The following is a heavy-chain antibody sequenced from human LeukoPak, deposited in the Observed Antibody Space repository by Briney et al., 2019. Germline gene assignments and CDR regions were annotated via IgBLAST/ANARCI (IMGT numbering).Heavy chain of an antibody. CDR1: GFTFSSYG. Sequence: PGGSLRLSCAASGFTFSSYGMSWVRQAPGKGLEWVSAISGSGGTTYYADSVKGRFTISRDNSKNTLHLQMNSLRAEDTAVYYCAKRRDSSGYATFDYWGQGTLVTVSS. D-gene: IGHD3-22*01. CDR3: AKRRDSSGYATFDY. J-gene: IGHJ4*02. CDR2: ISGSGGTT. V-gene: IGHV3-23*01.